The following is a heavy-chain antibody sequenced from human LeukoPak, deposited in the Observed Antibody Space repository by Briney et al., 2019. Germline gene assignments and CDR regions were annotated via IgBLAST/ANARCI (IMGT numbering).Heavy chain of an antibody. Sequence: GGSLRLSCATSGFTFSTYALHRVRQAPGKGLEWVALISYDGSNKFYADSVKGRFTISRDNSKNTLYLEMNRLRPEDTAVYYCAREPGSTWTSYYYSGLDVWGQGTTVTVSS. CDR1: GFTFSTYA. J-gene: IGHJ6*02. CDR2: ISYDGSNK. V-gene: IGHV3-30-3*01. D-gene: IGHD6-13*01. CDR3: AREPGSTWTSYYYSGLDV.